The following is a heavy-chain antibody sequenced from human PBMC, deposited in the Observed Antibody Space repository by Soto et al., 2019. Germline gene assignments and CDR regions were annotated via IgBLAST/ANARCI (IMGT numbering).Heavy chain of an antibody. V-gene: IGHV4-39*01. Sequence: SETLSLTCTVSGGSISSSSYYRGWIRQPPGKGLEWIGSIYYSGSTYYNPSLKSRVTISVDTSKNQFSLKLSSVTAADTAVYYCARRTYDYQLLFHYYYGMDVWGQGTTVTVSS. CDR1: GGSISSSSYY. D-gene: IGHD2-2*01. J-gene: IGHJ6*02. CDR3: ARRTYDYQLLFHYYYGMDV. CDR2: IYYSGST.